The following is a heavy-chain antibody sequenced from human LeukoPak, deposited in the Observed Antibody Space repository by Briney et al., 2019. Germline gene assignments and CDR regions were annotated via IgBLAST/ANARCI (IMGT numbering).Heavy chain of an antibody. V-gene: IGHV3-73*01. CDR3: IGRSSYCSGGSCYSGNYYYGMDV. D-gene: IGHD2-15*01. CDR2: IRSKANSYAT. CDR1: GFTFSGSA. J-gene: IGHJ6*02. Sequence: PGGSLKLSCAASGFTFSGSAMHWVRQASGKGLEWVGRIRSKANSYATAYAASVKGRFTISRDDSKNTAYLQMNSLKTEDTAVYYCIGRSSYCSGGSCYSGNYYYGMDVWGQGTTVTVSS.